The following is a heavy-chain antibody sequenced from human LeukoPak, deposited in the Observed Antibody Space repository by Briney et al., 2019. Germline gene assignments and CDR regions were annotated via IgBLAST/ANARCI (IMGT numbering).Heavy chain of an antibody. CDR1: GFTFTSSA. D-gene: IGHD4-17*01. V-gene: IGHV1-58*02. Sequence: GTSVKVSCKASGFTFTSSAMQWVRQARGQRLEWIGWIVVGSGNTNYAQKFQERVTITRDMSTSTAYMELNSLRSEDTAVYYCAARPPSGDYVSTFDYWGQGTLVTVSS. J-gene: IGHJ4*02. CDR3: AARPPSGDYVSTFDY. CDR2: IVVGSGNT.